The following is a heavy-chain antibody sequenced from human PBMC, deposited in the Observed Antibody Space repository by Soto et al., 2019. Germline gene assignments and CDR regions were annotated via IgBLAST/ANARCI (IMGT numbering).Heavy chain of an antibody. V-gene: IGHV4-59*01. J-gene: IGHJ4*02. CDR3: ARRWGTYFDY. CDR1: GGSISSYY. CDR2: IYYSGST. D-gene: IGHD7-27*01. Sequence: PSEPLSLTCTVSGGSISSYYWSWIRQPPGKGLEWIGYIYYSGSTNYNPSLKSRVTISVDTSKNQFSLKLSSVTAADTAVYYCARRWGTYFDYWGQGTLVTVSS.